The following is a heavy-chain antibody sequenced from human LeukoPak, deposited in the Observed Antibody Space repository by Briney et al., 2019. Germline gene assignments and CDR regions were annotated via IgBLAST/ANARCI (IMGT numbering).Heavy chain of an antibody. Sequence: GGSLRLSCAASGFAFSNFAMSWVRQAPGKGLEWVSAMSGSGYYTYYVESVKGRFTISRDNSKNTLYLQMNSLRAEDTAVYYCAKDHRRDGYNWYFDLWGRGTLVTVSS. CDR3: AKDHRRDGYNWYFDL. J-gene: IGHJ2*01. CDR2: MSGSGYYT. D-gene: IGHD5-24*01. CDR1: GFAFSNFA. V-gene: IGHV3-23*01.